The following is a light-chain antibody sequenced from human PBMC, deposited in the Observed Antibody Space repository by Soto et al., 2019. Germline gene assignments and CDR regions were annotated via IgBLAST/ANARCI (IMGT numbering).Light chain of an antibody. CDR3: SSHAGSSVG. V-gene: IGLV2-11*01. CDR2: DVT. J-gene: IGLJ1*01. Sequence: QSVLTQPRSVSGSPGQSVTISCTGTSSDVGGYNYVSWYQQHPGKAPKLMIYDVTTRPSGVPDRFSGSKSGNTASLTISGLQAEDEADYYCSSHAGSSVGLGTGTKVTVL. CDR1: SSDVGGYNY.